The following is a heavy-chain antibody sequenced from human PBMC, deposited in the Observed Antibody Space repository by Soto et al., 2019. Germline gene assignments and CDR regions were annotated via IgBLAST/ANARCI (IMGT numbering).Heavy chain of an antibody. CDR2: ISGSGGTT. V-gene: IGHV3-23*01. CDR1: GFTFSTYA. Sequence: GESLKISCAGSGFTFSTYAMSWVRQAPGKGLEWVSVISGSGGTTYYADSVKGRFTISRDNSNNTLYLQMNSLRADDTAVYYCAREKSGGVSDYWGQGTLVTVSS. J-gene: IGHJ4*02. CDR3: AREKSGGVSDY. D-gene: IGHD3-16*01.